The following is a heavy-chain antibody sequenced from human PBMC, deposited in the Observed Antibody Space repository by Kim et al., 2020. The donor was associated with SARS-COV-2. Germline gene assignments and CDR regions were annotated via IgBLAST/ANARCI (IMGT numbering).Heavy chain of an antibody. V-gene: IGHV1-2*02. CDR1: GYTFTGYY. D-gene: IGHD3-22*01. Sequence: ASVKVSCKASGYTFTGYYMHWVRQAPGQGLEWMGWINPNSGGTNYAQKFQGRVTMTRDTSISTAYMELSRLRSDDTAVYYCARVLRAWYYYDSSGYYYFDSGGQGTRSPSPQ. J-gene: IGHJ4*02. CDR2: INPNSGGT. CDR3: ARVLRAWYYYDSSGYYYFDS.